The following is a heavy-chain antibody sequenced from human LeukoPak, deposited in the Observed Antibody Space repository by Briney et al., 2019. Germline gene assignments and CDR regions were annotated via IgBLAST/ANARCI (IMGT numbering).Heavy chain of an antibody. V-gene: IGHV3-48*03. CDR3: ARCYGDCVFEY. D-gene: IGHD4-17*01. CDR1: GFTFSSYH. J-gene: IGHJ4*02. CDR2: ISGSGDII. Sequence: PVGSLRLSCAASGFTFSSYHMNWVRQAPGKGLEWVSYISGSGDIIYYADSLKGRFTISRDNTENSLYLQMNSLRAEDTAVYYCARCYGDCVFEYWGQGTLVTVSS.